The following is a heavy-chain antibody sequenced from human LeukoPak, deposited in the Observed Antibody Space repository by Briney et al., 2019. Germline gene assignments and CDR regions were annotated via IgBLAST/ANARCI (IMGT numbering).Heavy chain of an antibody. D-gene: IGHD5-18*01. CDR2: IYYSGST. CDR3: AREGGYSYGYGYYGMDV. J-gene: IGHJ6*02. CDR1: GGSISSYY. Sequence: PSETLSLTCTVSGGSISSYYWSWIRQPPGKGLEWIGYIYYSGSTNYNPSLKSRVTISVDTSKNQFSLKLSSVTAADTAVYYCAREGGYSYGYGYYGMDVWGQGTTVTVSS. V-gene: IGHV4-59*01.